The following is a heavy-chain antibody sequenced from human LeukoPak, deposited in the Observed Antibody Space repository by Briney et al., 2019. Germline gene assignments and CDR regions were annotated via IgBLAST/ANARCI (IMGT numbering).Heavy chain of an antibody. CDR1: GFTFSSYA. CDR2: ISGSGGST. V-gene: IGHV3-23*01. D-gene: IGHD3-16*01. Sequence: GGSLRLSCAASGFTFSSYAMSWVRQAPGKGLEWVSAISGSGGSTYYADSVKGRFTISRDNSKNTLHPQMNSLRAEDTAVYYCAKAQWDYVWGSYGMDVWGQGTTVTVSS. J-gene: IGHJ6*02. CDR3: AKAQWDYVWGSYGMDV.